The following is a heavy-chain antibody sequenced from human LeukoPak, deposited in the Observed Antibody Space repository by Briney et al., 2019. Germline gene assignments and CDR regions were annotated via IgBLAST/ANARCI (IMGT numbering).Heavy chain of an antibody. D-gene: IGHD3-3*01. CDR1: GFTFSSYG. CDR2: IRYDGSNK. CDR3: AKDYDFRSGFLLGAFDI. V-gene: IGHV3-30*02. Sequence: PGGSLRLSCAASGFTFSSYGMHWVRQAPGKGLEWVAFIRYDGSNKYYADSVKGRFTISRDNSKDTLYLQMNSLRAEDTAVYYCAKDYDFRSGFLLGAFDIWGQGTMVTVSS. J-gene: IGHJ3*02.